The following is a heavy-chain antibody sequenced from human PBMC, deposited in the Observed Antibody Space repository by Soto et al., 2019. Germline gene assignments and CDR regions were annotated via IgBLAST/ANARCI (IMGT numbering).Heavy chain of an antibody. J-gene: IGHJ6*03. Sequence: SETLSLTCTVSGSSIISSSDYWGWIRQPPGKGLEWIGSIYYSGSTNYNPSLKSRVTISVDTSKNQFSLKLSSVTAADTAVYYCARVGPTGVVAAYCYYMDVWGKGTTVTVSS. V-gene: IGHV4-39*07. CDR3: ARVGPTGVVAAYCYYMDV. D-gene: IGHD2-15*01. CDR1: GSSIISSSDY. CDR2: IYYSGST.